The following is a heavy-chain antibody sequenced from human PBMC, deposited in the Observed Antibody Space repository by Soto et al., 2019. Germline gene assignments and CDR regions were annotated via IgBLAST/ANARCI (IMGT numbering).Heavy chain of an antibody. CDR1: GFTFSSYA. CDR2: ISSNGGST. Sequence: EVQLVESGGGLVQPGGSLRLSCAASGFTFSSYAMHWVRQAPGKGLEYVSAISSNGGSTYYANSVKGRFTISRDNSKNTLYLQMGSLRAEDMAVYYCARDVLGGRYSMDGWGQGTTVTVSS. CDR3: ARDVLGGRYSMDG. D-gene: IGHD1-26*01. J-gene: IGHJ6*03. V-gene: IGHV3-64*01.